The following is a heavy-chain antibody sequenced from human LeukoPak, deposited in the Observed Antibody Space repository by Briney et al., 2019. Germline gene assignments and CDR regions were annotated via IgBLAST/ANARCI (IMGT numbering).Heavy chain of an antibody. Sequence: SETLSLTGAVYGGSFSGYYWSWIRQPPGKGLEWIGEINHSGSTNYNPSLKSRVTISVDTSKNQFSLKLSSVTAADTAVYYCARVLPSVGATIPEYYYYYYGMDVWGQGTTVTVSS. CDR1: GGSFSGYY. CDR3: ARVLPSVGATIPEYYYYYYGMDV. CDR2: INHSGST. D-gene: IGHD1-26*01. V-gene: IGHV4-34*01. J-gene: IGHJ6*02.